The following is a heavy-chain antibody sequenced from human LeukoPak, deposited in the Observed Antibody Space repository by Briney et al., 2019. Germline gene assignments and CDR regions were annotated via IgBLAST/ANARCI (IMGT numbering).Heavy chain of an antibody. V-gene: IGHV4-59*11. D-gene: IGHD2-2*01. CDR3: ARSSCSSTSCYFYYYYYMDV. CDR2: IYYSGST. J-gene: IGHJ6*03. Sequence: SETLSLTCTVSGGSISNHFWSWIRQPPGKGLEWIGNIYYSGSTNYNPSLKSRVTKSVDTSKNQFSLKLSSVTAADTAVYYCARSSCSSTSCYFYYYYYMDVWGKGTTVTVSS. CDR1: GGSISNHF.